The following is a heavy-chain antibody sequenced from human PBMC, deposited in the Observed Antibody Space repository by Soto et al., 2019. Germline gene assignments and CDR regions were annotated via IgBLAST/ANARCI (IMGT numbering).Heavy chain of an antibody. Sequence: GGSLRLSCAASGFTFSSYAMHWVRQAPGKGLEWVAVISYDGSNKYYADSVKGRFTISRDNSKNTLYLQMNSLRAEDTAVYYCARDRTYYYDSSGYFDYWGQGTLVTVS. D-gene: IGHD3-22*01. CDR1: GFTFSSYA. V-gene: IGHV3-30-3*01. J-gene: IGHJ4*02. CDR2: ISYDGSNK. CDR3: ARDRTYYYDSSGYFDY.